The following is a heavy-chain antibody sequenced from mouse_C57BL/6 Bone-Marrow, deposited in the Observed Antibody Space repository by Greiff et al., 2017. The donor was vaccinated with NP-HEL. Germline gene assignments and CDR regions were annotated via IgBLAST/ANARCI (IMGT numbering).Heavy chain of an antibody. D-gene: IGHD2-5*01. Sequence: VQLVESGPGLVQPSQSLSITCTVSGFSLTSYGVHWVRQSPGTGLEWLGVIWRGGSTDYNAAFMSRLSITKDNSKSQVFFKMNSLQADDTAIYYCAKTHYSNYVGYFDVWGTGTTVTVSS. V-gene: IGHV2-5*01. CDR2: IWRGGST. CDR1: GFSLTSYG. CDR3: AKTHYSNYVGYFDV. J-gene: IGHJ1*03.